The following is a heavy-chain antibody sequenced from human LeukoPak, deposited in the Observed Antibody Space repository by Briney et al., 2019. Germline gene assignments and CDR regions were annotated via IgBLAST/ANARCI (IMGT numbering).Heavy chain of an antibody. D-gene: IGHD3-10*01. Sequence: ASVKVSCKASGYTFTSYYMHWVRQAPGQRFEWMGIINPSGGSTIYAQKFQGRVTMTRDTSTSTVYMELSSLRSEDTAVYYCARARTMVRGVIMDYWGQGTLVTVSS. CDR1: GYTFTSYY. V-gene: IGHV1-46*01. J-gene: IGHJ4*02. CDR3: ARARTMVRGVIMDY. CDR2: INPSGGST.